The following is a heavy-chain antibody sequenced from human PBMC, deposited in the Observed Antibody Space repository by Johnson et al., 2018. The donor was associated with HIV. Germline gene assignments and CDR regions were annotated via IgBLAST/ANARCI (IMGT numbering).Heavy chain of an antibody. CDR3: AKHRGFDWFFDAFDI. D-gene: IGHD3-9*01. J-gene: IGHJ3*02. CDR1: GFTFDDYG. V-gene: IGHV3-20*04. Sequence: VQLVESGGGVVRPGGSLRLSCAASGFTFDDYGMSWVRQAPGKGLEWVSGINWNSGSIGYADSVKGRFTISRDNAKSSLYLQMNSLRAEDTAFYYCAKHRGFDWFFDAFDIWCQGTMVTVSS. CDR2: INWNSGSI.